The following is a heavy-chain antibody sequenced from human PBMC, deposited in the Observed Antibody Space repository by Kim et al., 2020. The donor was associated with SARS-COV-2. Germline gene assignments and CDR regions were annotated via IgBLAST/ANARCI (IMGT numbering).Heavy chain of an antibody. V-gene: IGHV3-11*01. CDR3: AREVFPRRGYSPFNV. Sequence: GGSLRLSCEASGFTFSDFYMNWVRLVPGKGLEWIAFISTGGTDTFYSDSVKGRFTVSRDNAKNSLYLQMNSLRAEDTALYYCAREVFPRRGYSPFNVWG. CDR1: GFTFSDFY. CDR2: ISTGGTDT. D-gene: IGHD2-21*01. J-gene: IGHJ3*01.